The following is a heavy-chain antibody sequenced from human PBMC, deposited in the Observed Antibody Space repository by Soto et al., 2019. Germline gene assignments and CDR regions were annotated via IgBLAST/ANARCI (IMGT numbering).Heavy chain of an antibody. CDR3: ARSLITSYPCYYYYGMDV. D-gene: IGHD2-2*01. CDR2: IYPGDSDT. Sequence: PGESLKISCKGSGYSFTSYWIGWVRQIPGKGLEWMGIIYPGDSDTRYSPSFQGQVTISADKSISTAYLQWSSLKASDTAMYYCARSLITSYPCYYYYGMDVWGQGTTVTVSS. J-gene: IGHJ6*02. V-gene: IGHV5-51*01. CDR1: GYSFTSYW.